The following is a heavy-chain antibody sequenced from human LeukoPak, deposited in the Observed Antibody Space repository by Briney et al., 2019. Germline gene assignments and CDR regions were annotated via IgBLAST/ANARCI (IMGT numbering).Heavy chain of an antibody. CDR3: ATGGERELLGPYYFDY. J-gene: IGHJ4*02. Sequence: ASVKVSCKVSGYTLTELSMHWVRQAPGKGLGWMGGFDPEDGETIYAQKYQGRVTMTEDTSTDTAYMELSSLRSEDTAVYYCATGGERELLGPYYFDYWGQGTLVTVSS. CDR1: GYTLTELS. CDR2: FDPEDGET. D-gene: IGHD1-26*01. V-gene: IGHV1-24*01.